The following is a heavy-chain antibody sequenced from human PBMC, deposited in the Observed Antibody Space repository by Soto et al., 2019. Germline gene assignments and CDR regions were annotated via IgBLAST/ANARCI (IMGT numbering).Heavy chain of an antibody. CDR2: IYYSGST. Sequence: PSETLSLTCNVSGGSVSGYHWSWIRQPPGKGLEWIGYIYYSGSTNYNPSLKSRVTISVDTSKNQFSLKLSSVTAADTAVYYCARRYSSSFDYWGQGTLVTVSS. D-gene: IGHD6-13*01. CDR3: ARRYSSSFDY. CDR1: GGSVSGYH. V-gene: IGHV4-59*08. J-gene: IGHJ4*02.